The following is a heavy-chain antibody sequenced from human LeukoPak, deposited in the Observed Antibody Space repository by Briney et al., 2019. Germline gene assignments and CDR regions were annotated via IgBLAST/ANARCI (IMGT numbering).Heavy chain of an antibody. D-gene: IGHD6-6*01. CDR1: GGSLSDYY. J-gene: IGHJ3*01. CDR2: TNQNRKST. Sequence: PSETLSLTCAVYGGSLSDYYWSWVRLPPGKGLEWIGETNQNRKSTNYNPSLKSRVTISVDTSKNQFSLKLTSVTAADTAVYYCVRELSTSSTAFDVWGQGTKVTVPS. V-gene: IGHV4-34*01. CDR3: VRELSTSSTAFDV.